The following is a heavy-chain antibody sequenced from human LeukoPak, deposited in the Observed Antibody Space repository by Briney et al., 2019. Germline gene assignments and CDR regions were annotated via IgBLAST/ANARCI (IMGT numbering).Heavy chain of an antibody. D-gene: IGHD3-16*01. J-gene: IGHJ3*02. V-gene: IGHV3-23*01. CDR2: ISGSGGST. Sequence: AGGSLRLSCAASGFTFSSYAMSWVRQAPGKWLEWVSAISGSGGSTYYADSVKGRFPISRDNSKNTLYLQMNSLRAEDTAVYYCAKVVMERGGAFDIWGQGTMVTVSS. CDR3: AKVVMERGGAFDI. CDR1: GFTFSSYA.